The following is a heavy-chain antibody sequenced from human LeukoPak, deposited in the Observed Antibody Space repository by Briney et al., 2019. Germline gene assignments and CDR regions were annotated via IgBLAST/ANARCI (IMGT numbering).Heavy chain of an antibody. CDR1: GFTFSSYA. CDR2: ITGSGGST. V-gene: IGHV3-23*01. D-gene: IGHD6-19*01. J-gene: IGHJ6*02. Sequence: GGSLRLSCAASGFTFSSYAMSWVRHAPGKGLEWGSAITGSGGSTYYADSVKGRFTISRDNSKNTLYLQMNSLRAEDTAVYYCAKAGWYDYYYGMDVWGQGPTVTVSS. CDR3: AKAGWYDYYYGMDV.